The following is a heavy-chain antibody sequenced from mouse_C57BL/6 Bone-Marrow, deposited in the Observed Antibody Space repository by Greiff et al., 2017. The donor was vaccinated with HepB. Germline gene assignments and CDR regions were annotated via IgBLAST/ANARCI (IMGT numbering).Heavy chain of an antibody. V-gene: IGHV1-26*01. CDR2: INPNNGGT. CDR3: ARHYYGSSYDDY. D-gene: IGHD1-1*01. CDR1: GYTFTDYY. Sequence: VQLQQSGPELVKPGASVKISCKASGYTFTDYYMNWVKQSHGKSLEWIGDINPNNGGTSYNQKFKGNATLTVDKSSSTAYMELRSLTSEDSAVYYCARHYYGSSYDDYWGQGTTLTVSS. J-gene: IGHJ2*01.